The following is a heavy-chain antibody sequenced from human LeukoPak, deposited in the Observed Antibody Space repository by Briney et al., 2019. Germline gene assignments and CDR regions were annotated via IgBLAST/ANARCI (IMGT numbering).Heavy chain of an antibody. CDR2: IYHSGRT. D-gene: IGHD6-13*01. J-gene: IGHJ4*02. CDR3: ARVTGYMREGYFDY. V-gene: IGHV4-38-2*02. CDR1: GYSISSAYY. Sequence: SEALSLTCTVSGYSISSAYYWGWFAQLPGKGREWFGTIYHSGRTYYNPSLKSPGTISVDTSQNQFSLKICSASAAGTAAYIFARVTGYMREGYFDYWGQGTLVTVSS.